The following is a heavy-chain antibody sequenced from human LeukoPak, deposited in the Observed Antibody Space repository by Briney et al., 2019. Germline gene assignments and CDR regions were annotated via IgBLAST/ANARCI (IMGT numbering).Heavy chain of an antibody. V-gene: IGHV3-23*01. D-gene: IGHD3/OR15-3a*01. CDR2: ISGSGGST. CDR3: ATGRTGYYIVDY. CDR1: GFTFSSYG. Sequence: GGTLRLSCAASGFTFSSYGMSLVLQAPGKGLDWVSAISGSGGSTYYADSVKGRFTISRDNSKNTLYLQMNSLRAEDTAVYYGATGRTGYYIVDYWGQGTLVTVSS. J-gene: IGHJ4*02.